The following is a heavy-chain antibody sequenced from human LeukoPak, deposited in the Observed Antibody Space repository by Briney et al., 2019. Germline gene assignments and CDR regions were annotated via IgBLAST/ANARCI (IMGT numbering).Heavy chain of an antibody. CDR2: IYYSGST. Sequence: SETLSLTCTVSGGSISSGGYYWSWIRQHPGKGLEWIGYIYYSGSTYYNPSLKSRVTISVDTSKNQFSLKLSSVTAADTAVYYCAQGYDFWSGYYYGMDVWGQGTTVTVSS. CDR3: AQGYDFWSGYYYGMDV. J-gene: IGHJ6*02. D-gene: IGHD3-3*01. V-gene: IGHV4-31*03. CDR1: GGSISSGGYY.